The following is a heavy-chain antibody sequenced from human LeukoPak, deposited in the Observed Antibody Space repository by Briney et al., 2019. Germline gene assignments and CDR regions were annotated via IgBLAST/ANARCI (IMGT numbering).Heavy chain of an antibody. V-gene: IGHV3-64*01. Sequence: GGSLRLSYAASGFTFSSYAMHWVRQAPGKGLEYVSAISSNGGSTYYANSVKGRFTISRDNSKNTLYLQMGSLRAEDMAVYYCARDLTVKYYDFWSGSPPGMDVWGKGTTVTVSS. D-gene: IGHD3-3*01. J-gene: IGHJ6*04. CDR1: GFTFSSYA. CDR2: ISSNGGST. CDR3: ARDLTVKYYDFWSGSPPGMDV.